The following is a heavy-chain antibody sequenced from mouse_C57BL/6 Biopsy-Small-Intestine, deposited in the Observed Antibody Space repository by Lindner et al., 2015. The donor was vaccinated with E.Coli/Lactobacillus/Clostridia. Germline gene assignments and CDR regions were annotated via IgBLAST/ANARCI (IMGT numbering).Heavy chain of an antibody. CDR1: GFNIKDHY. V-gene: IGHV14-2*01. CDR2: IDPEDGET. J-gene: IGHJ3*01. CDR3: SRNEIYAAWFAY. Sequence: EVQLQESGAELVKPGASVKLSCTASGFNIKDHYIHWVKQRTDQGLEWIGRIDPEDGETTYAPKFQGEATITADTYSNSAYLQLSSLTSEDTAVYYCSRNEIYAAWFAYWGRGTLVTVSA. D-gene: IGHD2-12*01.